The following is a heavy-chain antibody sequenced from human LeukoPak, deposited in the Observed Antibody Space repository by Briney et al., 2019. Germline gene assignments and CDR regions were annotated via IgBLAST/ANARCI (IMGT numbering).Heavy chain of an antibody. D-gene: IGHD4-23*01. Sequence: GGSLRLSCAATGFTFSGSAMHWVRQASGKGLEWVGRIRSKANSYATAYAASVKGRFTISRDDSKNTAYLQMNSLKTEDTAVYYCTRGAYRGNSENWFDPWGQGTLVTVSS. CDR1: GFTFSGSA. CDR2: IRSKANSYAT. V-gene: IGHV3-73*01. J-gene: IGHJ5*02. CDR3: TRGAYRGNSENWFDP.